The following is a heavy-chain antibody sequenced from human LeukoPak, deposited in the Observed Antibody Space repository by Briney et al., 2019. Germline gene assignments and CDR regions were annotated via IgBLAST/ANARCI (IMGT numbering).Heavy chain of an antibody. CDR2: TFDSGNT. CDR1: GVSISGGYT. D-gene: IGHD3-22*01. V-gene: IGHV4-30-4*07. Sequence: PSETLSLTCSVSGVSISGGYTWSWIRQPPGKGLEWIGYTFDSGNTYSNPSLKSRLTISVDTSKNQFSLKLGSVTAADTAVYYCALTPRYYYDSSVWGQGTLVTVSS. CDR3: ALTPRYYYDSSV. J-gene: IGHJ4*02.